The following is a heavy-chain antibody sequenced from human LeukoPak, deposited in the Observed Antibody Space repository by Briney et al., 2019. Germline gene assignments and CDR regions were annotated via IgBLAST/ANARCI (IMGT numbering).Heavy chain of an antibody. J-gene: IGHJ4*02. D-gene: IGHD6-19*01. V-gene: IGHV4-59*01. CDR3: ARVRASEAGFDN. CDR1: GGSISNYY. CDR2: VYYGGST. Sequence: QPSETLSLTCTVSGGSISNYYWTWIRQPPGKELEWIGYVYYGGSTNGNPSLRSRLTISVDTSKNQFSLELSSVTAADTAVYYCARVRASEAGFDNWGQGTLVTVSS.